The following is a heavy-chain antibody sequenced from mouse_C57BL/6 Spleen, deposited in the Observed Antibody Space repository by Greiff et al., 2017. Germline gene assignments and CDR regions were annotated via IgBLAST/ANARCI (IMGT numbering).Heavy chain of an antibody. CDR3: ARHETFYDDSFAY. Sequence: EVQRVESGGDLVKPGGSLKLSCAASGFTFSSYGMSWVRQTPDKRLEWVATISSGGSYTYYPDSVKGRFTISRDNAKNTLYLQLSSLKSEDTAMYYCARHETFYDDSFAYWGQGTLVTVSA. J-gene: IGHJ3*01. CDR1: GFTFSSYG. V-gene: IGHV5-6*01. D-gene: IGHD2-4*01. CDR2: ISSGGSYT.